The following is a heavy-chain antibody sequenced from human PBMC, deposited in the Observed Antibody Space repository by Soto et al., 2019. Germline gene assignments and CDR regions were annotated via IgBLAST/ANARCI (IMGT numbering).Heavy chain of an antibody. Sequence: GGSLRLSCAASGFTFSSYGMHWVRQAPGKGLEWVAVISYDGSNKYYADSVKGRFTISRDNSKNTLYLQMNSLRAEDTAVYYCAKDPRTYNWNDGGDWGQGTLVTVSS. J-gene: IGHJ4*02. V-gene: IGHV3-30*18. CDR2: ISYDGSNK. CDR3: AKDPRTYNWNDGGD. D-gene: IGHD1-20*01. CDR1: GFTFSSYG.